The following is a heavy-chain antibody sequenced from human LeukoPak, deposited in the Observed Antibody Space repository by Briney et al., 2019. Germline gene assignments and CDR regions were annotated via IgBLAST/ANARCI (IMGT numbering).Heavy chain of an antibody. V-gene: IGHV4-39*07. Sequence: SETLSLTCTVSGGSISSSSYYWGWIRQPPGKGLECIGSIYYSGSTYYNPSLKSRVTISVDKSKNQFSLKLSSVTAADTAVYYCASIFSSSCLDWGQGTLVTVSS. D-gene: IGHD6-13*01. CDR3: ASIFSSSCLD. J-gene: IGHJ4*02. CDR2: IYYSGST. CDR1: GGSISSSSYY.